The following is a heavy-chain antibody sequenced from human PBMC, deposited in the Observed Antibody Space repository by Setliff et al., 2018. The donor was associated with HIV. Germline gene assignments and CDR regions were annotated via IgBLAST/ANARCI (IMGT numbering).Heavy chain of an antibody. V-gene: IGHV4-4*08. CDR3: ARTRAPYFFDF. J-gene: IGHJ4*02. Sequence: SETLSLTCSVSGISINGYYWSWIRQSPRTRLEWIGYVSSIGNTNYNPSLKSRVTISVDTSKNQFSLQLNSVTAADTAVHFCARTRAPYFFDFWGQGAQVTVSS. CDR1: GISINGYY. D-gene: IGHD1-26*01. CDR2: VSSIGNT.